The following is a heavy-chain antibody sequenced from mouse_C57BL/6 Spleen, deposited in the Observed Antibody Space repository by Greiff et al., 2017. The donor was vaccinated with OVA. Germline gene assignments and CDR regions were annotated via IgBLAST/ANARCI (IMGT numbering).Heavy chain of an antibody. CDR2: INPYNGGT. CDR1: GYTFTDYY. D-gene: IGHD4-1*01. J-gene: IGHJ4*01. Sequence: VQLKQSGPVLVKPGASVKMSCKASGYTFTDYYMNWVKQSHGKSLEWIGVINPYNGGTSYNQKFKGKATLTVDKSSSTAYMELNSLTSEDSAVYYCARNNWDDYYAMDYWGQGTSVTVSS. V-gene: IGHV1-19*01. CDR3: ARNNWDDYYAMDY.